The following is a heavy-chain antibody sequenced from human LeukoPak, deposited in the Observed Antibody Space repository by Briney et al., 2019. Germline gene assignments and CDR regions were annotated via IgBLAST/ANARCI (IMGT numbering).Heavy chain of an antibody. CDR1: GFTFSSYW. D-gene: IGHD4-17*01. CDR3: ASCYGDWEFDY. Sequence: GGSLRLSCAASGFTFSSYWMSWVRQAPGKGLEWVANIKQDGSEKYYVDSVKGRFTISRDNAKNSLYLQMNSLRAEDTAVYYCASCYGDWEFDYWGQGTLVTVSS. CDR2: IKQDGSEK. J-gene: IGHJ4*02. V-gene: IGHV3-7*01.